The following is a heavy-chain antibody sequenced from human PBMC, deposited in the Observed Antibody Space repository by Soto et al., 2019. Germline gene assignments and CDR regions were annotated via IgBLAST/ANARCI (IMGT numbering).Heavy chain of an antibody. CDR2: IYYSGRT. CDR1: GGSIRDYF. D-gene: IGHD4-17*01. Sequence: SETLSLTCTVSGGSIRDYFWTWIRQPPGKGLEWIGYIYYSGRTNYNPSLKSRVSISVDTSKNHFSLQLRPVTAADTAVYYCARVGGDDFGDSGGFDYWGQGTLVTVSS. V-gene: IGHV4-59*01. J-gene: IGHJ4*02. CDR3: ARVGGDDFGDSGGFDY.